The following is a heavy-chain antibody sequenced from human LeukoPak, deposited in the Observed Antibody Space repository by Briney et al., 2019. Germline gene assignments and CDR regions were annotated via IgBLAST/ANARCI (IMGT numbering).Heavy chain of an antibody. D-gene: IGHD3-10*01. Sequence: KPSETLSLTCTVSGGSIRSYYWSWIRQPPGKGLEWIGYIYYSGSTNYNPSLNSRVTLSVDSSKNQFSLKLSSVTAADTAVYYCARHVGTYFDYWGQGTLVTVSS. V-gene: IGHV4-59*08. J-gene: IGHJ4*02. CDR1: GGSIRSYY. CDR3: ARHVGTYFDY. CDR2: IYYSGST.